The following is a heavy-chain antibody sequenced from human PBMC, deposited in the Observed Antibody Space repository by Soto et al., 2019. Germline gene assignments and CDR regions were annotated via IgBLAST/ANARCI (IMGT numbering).Heavy chain of an antibody. D-gene: IGHD2-21*02. J-gene: IGHJ4*02. V-gene: IGHV1-69*01. CDR3: ARAMGASTRDRFGSADDCYVAGGY. CDR2: IIPIFDKT. CDR1: GGTFSSYA. Sequence: QVQLVQSGAEVKKPGSSVKVSCKASGGTFSSYAITWVRQAPGQGLEWMGGIIPIFDKTNYAQKFQGRDTVGADESTSTAYMELSSLRSEDTAVYYCARAMGASTRDRFGSADDCYVAGGYWSQGSLVTVSS.